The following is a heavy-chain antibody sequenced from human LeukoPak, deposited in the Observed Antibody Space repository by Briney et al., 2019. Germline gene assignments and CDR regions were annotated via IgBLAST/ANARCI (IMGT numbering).Heavy chain of an antibody. J-gene: IGHJ4*02. V-gene: IGHV5-51*01. CDR3: ARRRGWDYDSCGYDFDY. CDR2: IYPGDSDT. Sequence: GESLKISCKGSGYSFTSYWIGWVRQMPGKGLEWIGIIYPGDSDTRYSPSFQGQVTISADKSISTAYLQWSSLKASDTAMYYCARRRGWDYDSCGYDFDYWGQGTLVTVSS. D-gene: IGHD3-22*01. CDR1: GYSFTSYW.